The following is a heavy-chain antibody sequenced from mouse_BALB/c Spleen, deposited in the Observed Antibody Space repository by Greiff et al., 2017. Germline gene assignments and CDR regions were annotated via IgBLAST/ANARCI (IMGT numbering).Heavy chain of an antibody. V-gene: IGHV1-7*01. J-gene: IGHJ4*01. CDR2: INPSTGYT. Sequence: QVQLQQSGAELAKPGASVKMSCKASGYTFTSYWMHWVKQRPGQGLEWIGYINPSTGYTEYNQKFKGKATLTTDKSSSTAYMQLSRLTSEDSAVYFCARGDGSSSYYAMDYWGQGTSVTVSS. CDR3: ARGDGSSSYYAMDY. CDR1: GYTFTSYW. D-gene: IGHD1-1*01.